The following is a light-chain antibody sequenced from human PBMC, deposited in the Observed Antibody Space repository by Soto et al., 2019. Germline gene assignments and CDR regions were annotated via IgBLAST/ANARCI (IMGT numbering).Light chain of an antibody. Sequence: DIPLTQSPSFLSASVGDRVTITCRASQGISSYLAWYQQKPGKAPQLLIYAASTLQSGVPSRFSGSGSGTEFTLTISSLQPEDFATYYCQQLKSYPWTFGQGTKVEIK. CDR3: QQLKSYPWT. V-gene: IGKV1-9*01. CDR2: AAS. J-gene: IGKJ1*01. CDR1: QGISSY.